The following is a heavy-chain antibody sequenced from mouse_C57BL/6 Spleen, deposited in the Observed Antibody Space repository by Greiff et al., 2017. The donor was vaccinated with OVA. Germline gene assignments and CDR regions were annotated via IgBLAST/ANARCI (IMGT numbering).Heavy chain of an antibody. CDR2: ISSGSSTI. Sequence: EVQLVESGGGLVKPGGSLKLSCAASGFTFSDYGMHWVRQAPEKGLEWVAYISSGSSTIYYADTVKGRFTISRDNAKNTLFLQMTSLRSEDTAMYYCAKAVVAKDYAMDYWGQGTSVTVSS. CDR1: GFTFSDYG. D-gene: IGHD1-1*01. J-gene: IGHJ4*01. CDR3: AKAVVAKDYAMDY. V-gene: IGHV5-17*01.